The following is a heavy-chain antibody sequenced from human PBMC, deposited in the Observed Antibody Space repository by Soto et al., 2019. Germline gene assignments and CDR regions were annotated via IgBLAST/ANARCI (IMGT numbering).Heavy chain of an antibody. V-gene: IGHV1-18*01. CDR1: GYTFTSYG. J-gene: IGHJ4*02. CDR3: ARRPIGCSGGSCYGLASFDY. D-gene: IGHD2-15*01. Sequence: VASVKVSCKASGYTFTSYGISWVRQAPGQGLEWMGWISAYNGNTNYAQKLQGRVTMTTDTSTSTAYMELRSLRSDDTAVYYCARRPIGCSGGSCYGLASFDYWGQGTLVTVSS. CDR2: ISAYNGNT.